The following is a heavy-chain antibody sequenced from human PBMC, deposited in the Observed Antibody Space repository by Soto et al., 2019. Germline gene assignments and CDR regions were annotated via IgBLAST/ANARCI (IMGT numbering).Heavy chain of an antibody. CDR3: ARVITRQCDDRRRVLRGMYV. D-gene: IGHD2-8*01. Sequence: QVQLVQSGAEVKKPGSSVKVSCKASGGTFSSYAISWVRQAPGQGLEWMGGIIPIFGTANYAQKFQGRVTITADETTRTAYKELSRLRSEDKAVYYCARVITRQCDDRRRVLRGMYVWGKGNTVNVSS. CDR1: GGTFSSYA. CDR2: IIPIFGTA. J-gene: IGHJ6*04. V-gene: IGHV1-69*01.